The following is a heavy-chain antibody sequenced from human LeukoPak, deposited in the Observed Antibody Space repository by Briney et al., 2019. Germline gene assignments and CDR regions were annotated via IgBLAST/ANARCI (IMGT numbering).Heavy chain of an antibody. CDR3: GRGHWGLDY. CDR1: GFTFSDSY. D-gene: IGHD7-27*01. V-gene: IGHV3-11*04. Sequence: GGSLTLSCAASGFTFSDSYMIWIRQAPGKGGVWGSYIINSGPSIFYAHSVKGRFTTSRDNAKSSLYLQMNSLSAEDTAVYYCGRGHWGLDYWGQGALVTVSS. CDR2: IINSGPSI. J-gene: IGHJ4*02.